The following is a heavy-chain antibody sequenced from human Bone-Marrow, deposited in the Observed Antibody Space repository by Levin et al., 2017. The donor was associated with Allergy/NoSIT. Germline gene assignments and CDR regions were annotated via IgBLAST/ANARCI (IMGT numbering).Heavy chain of an antibody. CDR3: ARGYCSSTSCYNSPNWFDP. J-gene: IGHJ5*02. CDR2: IYPGDSDT. V-gene: IGHV5-51*03. D-gene: IGHD2-2*02. CDR1: GYSFTSYW. Sequence: GASVKVSCKGSGYSFTSYWIGWVRQMPGKGLEWMGIIYPGDSDTRYSPSFQGQVTISADKSIRTAYLQWSSLKASDTAMYYCARGYCSSTSCYNSPNWFDPWGQGTLVTVSS.